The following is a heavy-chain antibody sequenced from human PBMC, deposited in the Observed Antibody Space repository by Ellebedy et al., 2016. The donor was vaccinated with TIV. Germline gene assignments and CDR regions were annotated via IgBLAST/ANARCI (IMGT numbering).Heavy chain of an antibody. J-gene: IGHJ3*02. CDR3: ARELGSSGYYRENAFDI. CDR1: GGSISSYY. CDR2: IYYSGST. Sequence: SETLSLTXTVSGGSISSYYWSWIRQPPGKGLEWIRYIYYSGSTNYNPSLKSRVTISVDTSKNQFSLKLSSVTAADTAVYYCARELGSSGYYRENAFDIWGQGTMVTVSS. D-gene: IGHD3-22*01. V-gene: IGHV4-59*01.